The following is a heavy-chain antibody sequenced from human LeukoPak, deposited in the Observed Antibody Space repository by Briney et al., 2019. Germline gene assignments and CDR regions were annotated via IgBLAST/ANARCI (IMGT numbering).Heavy chain of an antibody. V-gene: IGHV3-53*01. D-gene: IGHD3-22*01. Sequence: GGSLRLSCTVSGFTVSSNSMSWVRQAPGKGLEWVSFIYSDNTHYSDSVKGRFTISRDNSKNSLYLQMNSLRAEDTAVYYCARDLTYYYDSSGYYLSYYFDYWGQGTLVTVSS. CDR1: GFTVSSNS. CDR3: ARDLTYYYDSSGYYLSYYFDY. J-gene: IGHJ4*02. CDR2: IYSDNT.